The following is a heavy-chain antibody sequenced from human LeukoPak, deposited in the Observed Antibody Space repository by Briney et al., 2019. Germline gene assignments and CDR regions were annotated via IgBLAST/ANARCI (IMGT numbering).Heavy chain of an antibody. V-gene: IGHV4-61*02. CDR2: IYTSGST. D-gene: IGHD3-10*01. CDR1: GGSVSSGSYC. Sequence: PSETLSLTCTVSGGSVSSGSYCWSWIRQPAGKGLEWIGRIYTSGSTNYNPSLKSRVTISVDTSKNQFSLKLSSVTAADTAVYYCARDALLLWFGESQWLLDPWGQGTLVTVSS. J-gene: IGHJ5*02. CDR3: ARDALLLWFGESQWLLDP.